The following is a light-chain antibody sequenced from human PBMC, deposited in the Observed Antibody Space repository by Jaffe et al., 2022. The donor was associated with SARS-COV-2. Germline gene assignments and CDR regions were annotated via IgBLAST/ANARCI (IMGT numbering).Light chain of an antibody. CDR1: QSVLYSSNNKNY. V-gene: IGKV4-1*01. CDR2: WAS. Sequence: DIVMTQSPDSLTVSLGERATINCKSSQSVLYSSNNKNYLAWYQRKPGQPPKLLLYWASTRESGVPDRFSGSGSGTDFTLTISSLQAEDVAVYYCHQYYRTPWTFGQGTKVEIK. CDR3: HQYYRTPWT. J-gene: IGKJ1*01.